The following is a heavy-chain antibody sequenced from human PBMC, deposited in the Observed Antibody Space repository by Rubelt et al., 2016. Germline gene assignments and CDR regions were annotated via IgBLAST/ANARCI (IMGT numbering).Heavy chain of an antibody. CDR2: NTFDGNSK. CDR1: GFTFNNSA. Sequence: QVHLVESGGGVVQPGRALRLSCAASGFTFNNSAMHWVRQAPGKGLEWVAVNTFDGNSKYYADSVKGRFTISRDNSKNSLYLQMKVLRDEGTAVYYCARGSRVSSGGRGMDVWGQGTTVIVSS. V-gene: IGHV3-30*03. J-gene: IGHJ6*02. CDR3: ARGSRVSSGGRGMDV. D-gene: IGHD6-25*01.